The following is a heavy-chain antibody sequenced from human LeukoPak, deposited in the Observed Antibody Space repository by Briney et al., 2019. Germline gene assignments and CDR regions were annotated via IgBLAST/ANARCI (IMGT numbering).Heavy chain of an antibody. Sequence: GGSLRLSCAASGSTFRIHAMSWVRQAPGKGLEWVSTIGSGDDLHYADSVKGRFTVSRDDPQNTLYLQMNSLRAEDAAIYYCAKGATPGNSVYDHLDYWGQGTLVTVSS. V-gene: IGHV3-23*01. CDR1: GSTFRIHA. CDR3: AKGATPGNSVYDHLDY. CDR2: IGSGDDL. D-gene: IGHD5/OR15-5a*01. J-gene: IGHJ4*02.